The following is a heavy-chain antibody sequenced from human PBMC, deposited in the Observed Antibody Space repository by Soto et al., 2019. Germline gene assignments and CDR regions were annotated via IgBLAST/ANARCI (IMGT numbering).Heavy chain of an antibody. Sequence: ASVKVSCKASGGTFSSYAISWVRQVPGQGLEWMGGIIPIFGTANYAQKFQGRVTITADESTSTAYMELSSLRSEGTAVYYCARDKGPITMVRGLPKNNWFDPWGQGTLVTVSS. V-gene: IGHV1-69*13. CDR2: IIPIFGTA. D-gene: IGHD3-10*01. CDR1: GGTFSSYA. J-gene: IGHJ5*02. CDR3: ARDKGPITMVRGLPKNNWFDP.